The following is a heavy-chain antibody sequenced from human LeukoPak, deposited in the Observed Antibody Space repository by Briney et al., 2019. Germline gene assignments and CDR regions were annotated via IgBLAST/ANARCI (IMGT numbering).Heavy chain of an antibody. CDR3: AKQSYARSLGE. Sequence: GGSLRLSCATSGFPFSDFSMTWVRQAPGKGLEWISTTNSGGTTTYYAESVKGRFTISRDNFKNALYLQMSSLRVEDTAIYYCAKQSYARSLGEGGPGTLVTVPS. CDR2: TNSGGTTT. CDR1: GFPFSDFS. D-gene: IGHD3-10*02. V-gene: IGHV3-23*01. J-gene: IGHJ4*02.